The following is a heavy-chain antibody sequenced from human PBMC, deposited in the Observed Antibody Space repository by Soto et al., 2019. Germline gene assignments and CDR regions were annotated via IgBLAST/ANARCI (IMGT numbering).Heavy chain of an antibody. CDR2: INTNGSST. CDR3: AAFCSAGSCAPGRWN. V-gene: IGHV1-46*03. D-gene: IGHD2-15*01. J-gene: IGHJ3*01. Sequence: QVVQSGAEVRKPGASVKVSCKASGYSFTTYYIHWFRQAPGQGLEWMAIINTNGSSTNSAQKIQGRVTVTRDMSARIVYMELSSLRSDDTTVYYCAAFCSAGSCAPGRWNWGRGKMVTVS. CDR1: GYSFTTYY.